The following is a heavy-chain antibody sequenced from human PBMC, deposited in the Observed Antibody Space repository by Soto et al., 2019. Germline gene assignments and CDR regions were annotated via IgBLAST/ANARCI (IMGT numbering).Heavy chain of an antibody. V-gene: IGHV3-23*01. J-gene: IGHJ4*02. Sequence: GGSLRLSCAASGFTFSSYAMSWVRQAPGKGLEWVSAISGSGGSTYYADSVKGRFTISRDNSKNTLYLQMNSLRAEDTAVYYCAKATAEMYSSGWYGTYYFDYWGQGTLVTGLL. CDR2: ISGSGGST. D-gene: IGHD6-19*01. CDR3: AKATAEMYSSGWYGTYYFDY. CDR1: GFTFSSYA.